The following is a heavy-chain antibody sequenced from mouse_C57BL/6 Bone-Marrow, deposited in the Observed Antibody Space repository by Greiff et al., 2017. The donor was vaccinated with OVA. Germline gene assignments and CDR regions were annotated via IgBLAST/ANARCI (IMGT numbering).Heavy chain of an antibody. J-gene: IGHJ2*01. V-gene: IGHV1-55*01. CDR2: IYPGSGST. CDR1: GYTFTSYW. CDR3: AREGAYYGSSPYFDY. D-gene: IGHD1-1*01. Sequence: QVQLKQSGAELVKPGASVKMSCKASGYTFTSYWITWVKQRPGQGLEWIGDIYPGSGSTNYNEKFKSKATLTVDTSSSTAYMQLSSLTSEDSAVYYCAREGAYYGSSPYFDYWGQGTTLTVSS.